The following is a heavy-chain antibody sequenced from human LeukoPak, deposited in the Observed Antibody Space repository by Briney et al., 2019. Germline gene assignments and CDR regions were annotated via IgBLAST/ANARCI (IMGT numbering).Heavy chain of an antibody. CDR1: GYTFTGYY. Sequence: ASVKVSCKASGYTFTGYYMHWVRQAPGQGLEWMGWINPNSGGTNYAQKFQGRVTMTRDTSISTAYMELSRLRSDDTAVYYCARVGTHREYYYDSSGYYWGNWFDPWGQGTLVTVSS. CDR2: INPNSGGT. J-gene: IGHJ5*02. D-gene: IGHD3-22*01. V-gene: IGHV1-2*02. CDR3: ARVGTHREYYYDSSGYYWGNWFDP.